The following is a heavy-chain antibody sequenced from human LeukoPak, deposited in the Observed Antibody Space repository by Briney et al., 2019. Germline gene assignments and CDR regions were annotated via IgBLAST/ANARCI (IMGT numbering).Heavy chain of an antibody. CDR2: IYTRGST. D-gene: IGHD2-15*01. V-gene: IGHV4-4*07. CDR3: ARGRYCSADICSGGDAFDI. CDR1: GGSINNYY. J-gene: IGHJ3*02. Sequence: PSETLSLTCTVSGGSINNYYWSWIRQPAGKGLEWIGRIYTRGSTNYYPSLKSRVTMSVDTSKNQFSLKLSSVTAADTAVYYCARGRYCSADICSGGDAFDIWGQGTMVSVSS.